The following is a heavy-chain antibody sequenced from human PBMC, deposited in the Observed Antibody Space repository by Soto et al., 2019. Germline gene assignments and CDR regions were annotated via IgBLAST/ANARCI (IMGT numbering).Heavy chain of an antibody. CDR3: ARSYYDSSGSDY. J-gene: IGHJ4*02. V-gene: IGHV3-11*06. CDR2: ISSSSSYT. Sequence: GGSLRLSCAASGFTFSDYYMSWIRQAPGKGLEWVSYISSSSSYTNYADSVKGRFTISRDNAKNSLYLQMNSLRAEDTAVCYCARSYYDSSGSDYWGQGTLVTVSS. D-gene: IGHD3-22*01. CDR1: GFTFSDYY.